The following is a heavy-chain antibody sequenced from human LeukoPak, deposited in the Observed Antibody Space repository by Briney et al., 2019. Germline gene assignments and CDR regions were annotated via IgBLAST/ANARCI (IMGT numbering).Heavy chain of an antibody. CDR2: IHYSGRT. CDR3: ARAFWGSGIDY. V-gene: IGHV4-59*01. J-gene: IGHJ4*02. D-gene: IGHD3-16*01. Sequence: PSQSLSLTCTVSGGSISSYYWSWIRQPPRKGLEWIGYIHYSGRTNYNPSLKSRVTISAETSQNQFSLKLSSVTAADTAVYYCARAFWGSGIDYWGPGTLVTVSS. CDR1: GGSISSYY.